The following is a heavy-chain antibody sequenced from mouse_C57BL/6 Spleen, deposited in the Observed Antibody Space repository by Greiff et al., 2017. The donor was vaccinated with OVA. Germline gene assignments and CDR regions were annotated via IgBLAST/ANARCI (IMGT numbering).Heavy chain of an antibody. CDR1: GFTFSNYW. J-gene: IGHJ1*03. CDR2: IRLKSDNYAT. Sequence: VQLKESGGGLVQPGGSMKLSCVASGFTFSNYWMNWVRQSPEQGLEWVAQIRLKSDNYATHYAESVKGRFTISRDDSKSSVYLQMNNLRAEDTGIYYCTGGYFDVWGTGTTVTVSS. V-gene: IGHV6-3*01. CDR3: TGGYFDV.